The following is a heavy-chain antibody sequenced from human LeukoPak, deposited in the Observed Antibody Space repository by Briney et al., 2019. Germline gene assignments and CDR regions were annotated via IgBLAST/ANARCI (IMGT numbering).Heavy chain of an antibody. CDR1: GFTFTSSA. CDR2: IVVGSGNT. CDR3: ARDKDGSGSYWGYYYYGMDV. V-gene: IGHV1-58*02. D-gene: IGHD3-10*01. J-gene: IGHJ6*02. Sequence: SVKVSCKASGFTFTSSAMQWVRQARGQRLEWIGWIVVGSGNTNYAQKFQGRVTITADKSTSTAYMELSSLRSEDTAVYYCARDKDGSGSYWGYYYYGMDVWGQGTTVTVSS.